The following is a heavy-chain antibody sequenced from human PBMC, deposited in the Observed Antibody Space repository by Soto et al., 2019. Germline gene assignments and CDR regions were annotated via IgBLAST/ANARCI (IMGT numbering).Heavy chain of an antibody. V-gene: IGHV1-69*06. J-gene: IGHJ6*02. CDR3: AGAPAGDYYYYYKFDI. D-gene: IGHD2-21*02. Sequence: VRLVQSGAEVKKPGSSVRVSCRSPGDIFTRYSFSWVRQAPGQGLEWMGGVIPVFGTSNYGRKFQGRVTITADKSANTAFLDMSGLSYDDTAVYYCAGAPAGDYYYYYKFDIWGQGTAVTVSS. CDR2: VIPVFGTS. CDR1: GDIFTRYS.